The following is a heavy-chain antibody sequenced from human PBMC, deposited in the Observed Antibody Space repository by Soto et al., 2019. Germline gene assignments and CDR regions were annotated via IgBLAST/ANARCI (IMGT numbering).Heavy chain of an antibody. CDR3: ASPGLEDYDFWSGYLVY. J-gene: IGHJ4*02. D-gene: IGHD3-3*01. Sequence: GGSLRLSCAASGFTFSSYAMSWVRQAPGKGLEWVSAISGSGGSTYYADSVKGRFTISRDNSKNTLYLQMNSLRAEDMAVYYCASPGLEDYDFWSGYLVYWGQGTLVTVSS. CDR2: ISGSGGST. V-gene: IGHV3-23*01. CDR1: GFTFSSYA.